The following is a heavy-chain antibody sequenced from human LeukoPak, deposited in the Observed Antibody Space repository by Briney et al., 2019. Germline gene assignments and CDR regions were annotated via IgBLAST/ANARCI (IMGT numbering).Heavy chain of an antibody. CDR2: ISGSGGST. D-gene: IGHD3-3*01. CDR1: GFTFSSYA. CDR3: AKDAAVLRFLEWLEYY. V-gene: IGHV3-23*01. Sequence: GGSLRLSCAASGFTFSSYAMSWVRQAPGKGLEWVSAISGSGGSTYYADSVKGRFTISRDNSKNTLYLQMNSLRAEDTAVYYCAKDAAVLRFLEWLEYYWGQGTLVTVSS. J-gene: IGHJ4*02.